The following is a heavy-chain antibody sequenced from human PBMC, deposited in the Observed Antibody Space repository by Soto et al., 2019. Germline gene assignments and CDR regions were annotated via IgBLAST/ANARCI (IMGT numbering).Heavy chain of an antibody. CDR1: GPSIASAYY. Sequence: PSETLSLTCSVSGPSIASAYYWGWIRQSPGRGLEFIGRIYYNGNTMYNPSLKSRVTVSRDTSKNQFSLNLSSVTAADTAVYYCASALLDYGDYYFDNWGQGTLVTVSS. CDR3: ASALLDYGDYYFDN. D-gene: IGHD4-17*01. J-gene: IGHJ4*02. V-gene: IGHV4-38-2*01. CDR2: IYYNGNT.